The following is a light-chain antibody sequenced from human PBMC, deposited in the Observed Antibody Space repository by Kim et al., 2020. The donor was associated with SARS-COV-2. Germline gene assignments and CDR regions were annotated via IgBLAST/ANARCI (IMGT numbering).Light chain of an antibody. V-gene: IGKV1-39*01. CDR1: QSIGTR. CDR3: QQSHRTPWLT. J-gene: IGKJ4*01. CDR2: AAS. Sequence: DIQMTQSPSSLAASVGDRVTIACPASQSIGTRLNWYQPGPGKGPKLLIDAASSLQGGVPPRFSGTGSGTDFTLTISSLQPADFATYYLQQSHRTPWLTFGGGTKVDI.